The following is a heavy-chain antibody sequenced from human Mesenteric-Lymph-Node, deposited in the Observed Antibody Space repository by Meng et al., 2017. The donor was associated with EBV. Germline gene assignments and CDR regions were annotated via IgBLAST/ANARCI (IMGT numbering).Heavy chain of an antibody. D-gene: IGHD3-10*01. Sequence: QVQLQEAGPGQVKSSQTLSLTCAVSGGSISSGSYYWSWIRQSPGKGLEWIGYINYSGSTYYNPSLKSRITISRDTSENQFSLKLSSVTAADTAVYYCARPRIRYGSGSYYYWGQGTLVTVSS. CDR2: INYSGST. CDR1: GGSISSGSYY. CDR3: ARPRIRYGSGSYYY. V-gene: IGHV4-30-4*01. J-gene: IGHJ4*02.